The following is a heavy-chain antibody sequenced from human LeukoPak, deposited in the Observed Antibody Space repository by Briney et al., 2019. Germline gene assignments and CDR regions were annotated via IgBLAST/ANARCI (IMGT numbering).Heavy chain of an antibody. J-gene: IGHJ4*02. Sequence: SETLSLTCTVSGGSISSYYWSWIWQPPGKGLEWIGYIYYSGSTYYNPSLKSRVTISVDTSKNQFSLKLSSVTAADTAVYYCARLLLYYYDSSGFDYWGQGTLVTVSS. CDR2: IYYSGST. CDR1: GGSISSYY. D-gene: IGHD3-22*01. V-gene: IGHV4-59*08. CDR3: ARLLLYYYDSSGFDY.